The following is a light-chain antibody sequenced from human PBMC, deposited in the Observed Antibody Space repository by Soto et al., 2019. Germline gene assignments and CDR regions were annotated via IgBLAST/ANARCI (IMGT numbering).Light chain of an antibody. Sequence: GDRVTITCRASRYIRSDLSWYQQRPGQAPKVLIYTASSLQSGVPSRFSGSGSGTDFTLTISSLQPEDCATYYCLQDDNYPWTFGQGTKEEIK. CDR3: LQDDNYPWT. CDR1: RYIRSD. V-gene: IGKV1-6*01. CDR2: TAS. J-gene: IGKJ1*01.